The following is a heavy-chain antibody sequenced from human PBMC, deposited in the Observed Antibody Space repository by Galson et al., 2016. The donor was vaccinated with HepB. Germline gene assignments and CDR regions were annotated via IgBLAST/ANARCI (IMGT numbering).Heavy chain of an antibody. Sequence: SLRLSCAASGSSFSNYAMHWVRQAPGTGLEWVAVISYDGSQKYYADSLTGRFSISRDTSKNTLYLQMNSLRTEDTAVYYCARGPNYDFWIWGQGTLVTVSS. CDR3: ARGPNYDFWI. V-gene: IGHV3-30*04. J-gene: IGHJ4*02. CDR1: GSSFSNYA. CDR2: ISYDGSQK. D-gene: IGHD3-3*01.